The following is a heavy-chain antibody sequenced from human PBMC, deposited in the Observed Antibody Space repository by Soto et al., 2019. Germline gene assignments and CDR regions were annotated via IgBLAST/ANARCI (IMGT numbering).Heavy chain of an antibody. CDR3: ARDRGRPWELLGKYGIDL. CDR1: GYTFTGYY. V-gene: IGHV1-2*04. J-gene: IGHJ6*02. CDR2: INPNSGGT. D-gene: IGHD1-26*01. Sequence: QVQLVQSGAEVKKPGASVKVSCKASGYTFTGYYMHWVRQAPGQGLEWMGWINPNSGGTNYAQKFQGWITITRDTSISTAYLELSRLRSDDTAVYYCARDRGRPWELLGKYGIDLWGPGTTVTVSS.